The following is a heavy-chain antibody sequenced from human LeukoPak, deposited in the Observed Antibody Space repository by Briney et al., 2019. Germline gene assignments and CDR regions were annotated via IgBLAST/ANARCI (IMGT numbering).Heavy chain of an antibody. V-gene: IGHV1-69*05. CDR3: ARDYYDSSGYYYGGFGP. CDR2: IIPIFGTA. D-gene: IGHD3-22*01. CDR1: GGTFSSYA. Sequence: ASVKVSCKASGGTFSSYAISWVRQAPGQGLEWMGRIIPIFGTANYAQKFQGRVTITTDESTSTAYMELSSLRSEDTAVYYCARDYYDSSGYYYGGFGPWGQGTLVTVSS. J-gene: IGHJ5*02.